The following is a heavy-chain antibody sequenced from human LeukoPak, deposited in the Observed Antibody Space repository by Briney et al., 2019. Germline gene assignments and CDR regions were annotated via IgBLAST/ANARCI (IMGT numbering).Heavy chain of an antibody. CDR3: ARVRTGVGAAVWYYFDY. D-gene: IGHD1-26*01. CDR2: IIPIFGTA. J-gene: IGHJ4*02. V-gene: IGHV1-69*05. Sequence: SVKVSCKASGGTFSSYAISGVRQAPGQGLEWMGGIIPIFGTANYAQKFQGRVTITTDESTSTAYMELSSLGAEDTAVYYCARVRTGVGAAVWYYFDYWGQGTLVTVSS. CDR1: GGTFSSYA.